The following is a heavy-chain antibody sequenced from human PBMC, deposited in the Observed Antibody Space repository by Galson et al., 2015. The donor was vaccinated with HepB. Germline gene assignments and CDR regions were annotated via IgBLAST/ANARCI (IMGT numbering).Heavy chain of an antibody. CDR3: ARGGDSSSWYGAGYYYGMDV. D-gene: IGHD6-13*01. J-gene: IGHJ6*02. CDR2: IYYSGST. V-gene: IGHV4-61*01. CDR1: GGSVSSGSYY. Sequence: ETLSLTCTVSGGSVSSGSYYWSWIRQPPGKGLEWIGYIYYSGSTNYNPSLKSRVTISVDTSKNQFSLKLSSVTAADTAVYYCARGGDSSSWYGAGYYYGMDVWGQGTTVTVSS.